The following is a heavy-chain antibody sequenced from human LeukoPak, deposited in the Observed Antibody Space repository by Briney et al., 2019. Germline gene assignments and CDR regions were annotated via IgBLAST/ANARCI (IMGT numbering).Heavy chain of an antibody. CDR2: IRYDGSNK. J-gene: IGHJ4*02. Sequence: GGSLRLSCAASGFTFSSYGMHWVRQAPGKGLEWVAFIRYDGSNKYYADSVKGRFTISRDNSKNTLYLQMNSLRAEDTAVYYCATHLTLGYCSSTSCYGIDYWGQGTLVTVSS. CDR1: GFTFSSYG. V-gene: IGHV3-30*02. CDR3: ATHLTLGYCSSTSCYGIDY. D-gene: IGHD2-2*01.